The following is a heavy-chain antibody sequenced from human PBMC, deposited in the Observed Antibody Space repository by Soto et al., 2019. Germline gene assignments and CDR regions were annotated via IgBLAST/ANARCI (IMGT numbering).Heavy chain of an antibody. CDR3: AREGVGHCVSTICVERLGH. CDR2: INHSGST. V-gene: IGHV4-34*01. J-gene: IGHJ4*02. D-gene: IGHD2-2*01. CDR1: GGSFSGYY. Sequence: SETLSLTCAVYGGSFSGYYWSWIRQPPGKGLEWIGEINHSGSTNYNPSLKSRVTISVDTSKNQFSLKLSSVTAADTAVYYCAREGVGHCVSTICVERLGHWGQGTLVTVSS.